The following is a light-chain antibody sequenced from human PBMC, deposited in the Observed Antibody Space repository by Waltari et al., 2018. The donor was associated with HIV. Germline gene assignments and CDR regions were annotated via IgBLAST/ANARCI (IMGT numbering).Light chain of an antibody. V-gene: IGLV1-51*01. CDR3: GTWDSSLSTGM. CDR2: ENN. CDR1: SSNIGTNY. Sequence: QSVLTQPPSVSAAPGQTVTISCSGTSSNIGTNYVSWSQQPPGTAPKLLIFENNKRPSGIPDRFSGSKSGTSAALGITGLQTGDEADYYCGTWDSSLSTGMFGGGTKLTVL. J-gene: IGLJ3*02.